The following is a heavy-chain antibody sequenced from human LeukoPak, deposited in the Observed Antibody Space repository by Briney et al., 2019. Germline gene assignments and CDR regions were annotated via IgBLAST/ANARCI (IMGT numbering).Heavy chain of an antibody. V-gene: IGHV4-34*01. CDR3: ASIPGTYDYVWGSYRHAFDI. Sequence: SETLSLTCAVYGGSFSGYYWSWIRQPPGKGLEWIGEINHSGSTNYNPSLKSRVTISVDTSKNQFSLKLSSVTAADTAVYYCASIPGTYDYVWGSYRHAFDIWGQGTMVTVSS. D-gene: IGHD3-16*02. CDR1: GGSFSGYY. J-gene: IGHJ3*02. CDR2: INHSGST.